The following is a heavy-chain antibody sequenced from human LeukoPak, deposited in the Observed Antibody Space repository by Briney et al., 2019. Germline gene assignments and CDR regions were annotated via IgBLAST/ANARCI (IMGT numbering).Heavy chain of an antibody. CDR3: ATTVTTGGYFDY. CDR2: ISGSGGST. CDR1: GFTFSSYA. V-gene: IGHV3-23*01. Sequence: TGGSLRLSCAASGFTFSSYAMSWVRQAPGKGLEWVSAISGSGGSTYYADSVKGRFTISRDNSKNTLYLQMNSLRAEDTAVYYCATTVTTGGYFDYWGQGTLVTVSS. J-gene: IGHJ4*02. D-gene: IGHD4-17*01.